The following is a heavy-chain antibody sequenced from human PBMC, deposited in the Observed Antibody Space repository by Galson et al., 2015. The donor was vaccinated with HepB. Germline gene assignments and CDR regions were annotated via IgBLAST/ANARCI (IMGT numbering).Heavy chain of an antibody. CDR3: ARTYDILTEGFDY. J-gene: IGHJ4*02. CDR1: GFIFSRYT. D-gene: IGHD3-9*01. CDR2: ISSSTTYI. Sequence: SLRLSCAASGFIFSRYTMNWVRQAPGKGLEWVSSISSSTTYIYYAASVEGRFTISRDNAKNSLYLQMDSLRTEDTAVYYCARTYDILTEGFDYWGQGTLVTVSS. V-gene: IGHV3-21*01.